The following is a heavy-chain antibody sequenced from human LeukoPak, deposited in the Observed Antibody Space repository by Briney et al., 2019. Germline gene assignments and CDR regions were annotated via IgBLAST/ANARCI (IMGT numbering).Heavy chain of an antibody. D-gene: IGHD5-24*01. V-gene: IGHV3-74*01. Sequence: GGSLRLSCAASGFIFSGYWMHWVRQAPGKGLVWLSRIKNDGSITSYADSVKGRFTISRDNAENSLYLQMNSLRDEDTAVYYCARAMRGGYDYWGQGTLVTVSS. CDR2: IKNDGSIT. CDR1: GFIFSGYW. CDR3: ARAMRGGYDY. J-gene: IGHJ4*02.